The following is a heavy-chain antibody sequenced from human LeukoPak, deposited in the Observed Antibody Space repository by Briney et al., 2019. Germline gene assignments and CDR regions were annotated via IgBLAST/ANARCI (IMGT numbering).Heavy chain of an antibody. V-gene: IGHV1-18*01. CDR3: ARVTYDSSGYYLGY. Sequence: GASVKVSCKASGYTFTSYGISWVRQAPGQGLEWMGWISAYNGNTNYAQKLQGRVTITTDESTSTAYMELSSLRSEDTAVYYCARVTYDSSGYYLGYWGQGTPVTVSS. CDR2: ISAYNGNT. D-gene: IGHD3-22*01. CDR1: GYTFTSYG. J-gene: IGHJ4*02.